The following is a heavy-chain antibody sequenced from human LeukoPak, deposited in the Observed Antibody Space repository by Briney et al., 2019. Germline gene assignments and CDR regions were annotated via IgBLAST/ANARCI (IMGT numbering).Heavy chain of an antibody. CDR1: GFTFSNYA. J-gene: IGHJ4*02. D-gene: IGHD2-15*01. CDR2: IRGDGGRT. Sequence: GGSLRLSCAASGFTFSNYAMSWVRQAPGKGLEWLSGIRGDGGRTYYADSVKGRFTISRDNSKNTLYLQMNSLRAEDTAVYYCAKDRYCSGGSCYSGFGYWGRGTLVTVSS. V-gene: IGHV3-23*01. CDR3: AKDRYCSGGSCYSGFGY.